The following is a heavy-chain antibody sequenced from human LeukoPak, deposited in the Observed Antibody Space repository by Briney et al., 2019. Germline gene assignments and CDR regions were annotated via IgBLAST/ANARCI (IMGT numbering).Heavy chain of an antibody. Sequence: PSETLSLTCTVSGGSISSGGYYWSWIRQHPGKGLEWIGYIYYSGSTYYNPSLKSRVTISVDTSKNQFSLKLSSVTAADTAVYYCARGHRNYDSSGYLRVDAFDIWGQGTMVTVSS. D-gene: IGHD3-22*01. CDR2: IYYSGST. CDR3: ARGHRNYDSSGYLRVDAFDI. CDR1: GGSISSGGYY. J-gene: IGHJ3*02. V-gene: IGHV4-31*03.